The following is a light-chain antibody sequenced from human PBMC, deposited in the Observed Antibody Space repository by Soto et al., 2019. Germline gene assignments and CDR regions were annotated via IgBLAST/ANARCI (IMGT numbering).Light chain of an antibody. V-gene: IGKV3-20*01. Sequence: EIVLTQSPATLSVSPGERVTLSCRASQIFTSSYLAWYQQKPGQAPRLLIYGATNRATGIPDRFSGSGSGTDFTLTISRLEPEDFAVYYCQQYGASPWTFGQGTKVDIK. CDR3: QQYGASPWT. J-gene: IGKJ1*01. CDR1: QIFTSSY. CDR2: GAT.